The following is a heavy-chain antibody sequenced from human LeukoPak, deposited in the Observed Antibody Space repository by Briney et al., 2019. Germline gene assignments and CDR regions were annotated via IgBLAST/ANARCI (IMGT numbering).Heavy chain of an antibody. CDR3: ARESGDYSTPGWFDP. CDR1: GFTFSTYS. V-gene: IGHV3-21*01. CDR2: ISSSSSYI. D-gene: IGHD4-11*01. J-gene: IGHJ5*02. Sequence: GGSLRLSCAASGFTFSTYSMNWVRQAPGKGLEWVSSISSSSSYIYYADSVKGRFTISRDNAKNSLYLQMNSLRAEDTAVYYCARESGDYSTPGWFDPWGQGTLVTVSS.